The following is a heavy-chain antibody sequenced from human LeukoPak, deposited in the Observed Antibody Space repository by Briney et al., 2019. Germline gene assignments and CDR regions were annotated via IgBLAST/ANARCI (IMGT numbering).Heavy chain of an antibody. Sequence: GESLKISCKGSGSSFTSYWIGWVRQMPGKGLEWMGIIYPGDPDTRYSPSFQGQVTISADKSISTAYLQWSSLKASDTAMYYCATSSGYYLKSFDYWGQGTLVTVSS. D-gene: IGHD3-22*01. CDR2: IYPGDPDT. V-gene: IGHV5-51*01. CDR3: ATSSGYYLKSFDY. J-gene: IGHJ4*02. CDR1: GSSFTSYW.